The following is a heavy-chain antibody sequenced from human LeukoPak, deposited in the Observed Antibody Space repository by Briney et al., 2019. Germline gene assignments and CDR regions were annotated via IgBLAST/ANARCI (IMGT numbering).Heavy chain of an antibody. CDR3: ARVAGEDYYYYGMDV. CDR2: TRNKANSYTT. CDR1: GFTFSDHY. Sequence: PGGSLRLSCAASGFTFSDHYMDWVRQAPGKGLVWVGRTRNKANSYTTEYAASVKGRFTISRDDSKNSLYLQMNSLKTEDTAVYYCARVAGEDYYYYGMDVWGQGTTVTVSS. V-gene: IGHV3-72*01. D-gene: IGHD7-27*01. J-gene: IGHJ6*02.